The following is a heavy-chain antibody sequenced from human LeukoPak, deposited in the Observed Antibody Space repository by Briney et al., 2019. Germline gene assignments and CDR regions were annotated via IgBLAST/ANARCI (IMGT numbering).Heavy chain of an antibody. Sequence: GGSLRLSCEVSGFTFSSNAMHWVRQAPGKGLEWVAVISYDGSNKNFADSVKGRLTVSRDNSKHTLYLHMNSLRSDDTAMYYCATGGKFDFWSGYHIDNWGQGTLVTVSS. CDR2: ISYDGSNK. D-gene: IGHD3-3*01. CDR3: ATGGKFDFWSGYHIDN. V-gene: IGHV3-30*04. CDR1: GFTFSSNA. J-gene: IGHJ4*02.